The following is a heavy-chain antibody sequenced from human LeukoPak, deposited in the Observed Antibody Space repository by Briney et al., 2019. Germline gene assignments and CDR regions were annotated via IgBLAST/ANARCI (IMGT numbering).Heavy chain of an antibody. Sequence: ASVKVSCKASGYTFTSYDINWVRQATGQGLEWMGWMNPNSGNTGYAQKFQGRVTMTRNTSISTAYMELSSLRSEDTAVYYCARGGIAAAELDYWGQGTLVTVSS. CDR2: MNPNSGNT. V-gene: IGHV1-8*01. D-gene: IGHD6-13*01. CDR1: GYTFTSYD. CDR3: ARGGIAAAELDY. J-gene: IGHJ4*02.